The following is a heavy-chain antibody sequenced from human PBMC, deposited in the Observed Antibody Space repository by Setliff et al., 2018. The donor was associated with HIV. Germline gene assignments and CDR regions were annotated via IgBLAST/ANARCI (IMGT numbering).Heavy chain of an antibody. V-gene: IGHV4-59*11. D-gene: IGHD6-13*01. CDR3: ARGSSWQYYYYYYMDV. CDR2: ISYSGST. Sequence: SETLSLTCTVSGASIRSQYWSWIRKPPGKGLEWVGYISYSGSTNYNPSLESRVAMSLDTSKQQFSLEVRSVTAADTAVYYCARGSSWQYYYYYYMDVWGKGTTVTVSS. CDR1: GASIRSQY. J-gene: IGHJ6*03.